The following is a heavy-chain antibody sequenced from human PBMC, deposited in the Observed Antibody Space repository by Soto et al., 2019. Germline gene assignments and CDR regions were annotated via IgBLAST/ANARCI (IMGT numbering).Heavy chain of an antibody. Sequence: QVQLQQWGAGLLKPSETLSLTCAVYGGSFSGYYWSWIRQPPGKGLEWIGEINHSGSTNYNPSLKSRDTILVDTSKNQIAQKLSSVHAADTAVYYCARLSTVTTQDYWGQGTLVTVSS. D-gene: IGHD4-17*01. V-gene: IGHV4-34*01. CDR3: ARLSTVTTQDY. J-gene: IGHJ4*02. CDR2: INHSGST. CDR1: GGSFSGYY.